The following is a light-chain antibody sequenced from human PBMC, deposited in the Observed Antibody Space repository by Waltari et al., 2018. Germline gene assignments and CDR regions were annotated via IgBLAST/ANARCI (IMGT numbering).Light chain of an antibody. CDR3: QQYGSSPRT. J-gene: IGKJ2*01. CDR1: QSITRY. CDR2: GAS. V-gene: IGKV3-20*01. Sequence: DIVLTQSPGTLSLSPGEGATLSCRASQSITRYLAWYQQKPGQPPRLLIYGASSSPTGIPDRFSGSGSGTDFALTITRLEPEDFAVYYCQQYGSSPRTFGQGTKLEI.